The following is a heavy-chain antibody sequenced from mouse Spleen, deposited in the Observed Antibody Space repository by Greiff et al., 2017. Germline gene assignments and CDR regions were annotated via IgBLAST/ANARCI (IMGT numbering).Heavy chain of an antibody. CDR2: ISSGSSTI. Sequence: EVMLVESGGGLVKPGGSLKLSCAASGFTFSDYGMHWVRQAPEKGLEWVAYISSGSSTIYYADTVKGRFTISRDNAKNTLFLQMTSLRSEDTAMYYCAREGDDGYLYYAMDYWGQGTSVTVSS. D-gene: IGHD2-3*01. CDR3: AREGDDGYLYYAMDY. V-gene: IGHV5-17*01. CDR1: GFTFSDYG. J-gene: IGHJ4*01.